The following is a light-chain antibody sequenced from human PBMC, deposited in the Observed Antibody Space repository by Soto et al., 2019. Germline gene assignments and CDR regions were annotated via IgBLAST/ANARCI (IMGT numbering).Light chain of an antibody. J-gene: IGLJ1*01. V-gene: IGLV2-14*01. CDR1: SRDVGGYDY. Sequence: SALTQPASVSGSPVQSITMSCTGTSRDVGGYDYVSWYQQHPGEVPKLIIYEVYPRPPWVSSRFSGSKSGNTASLTISGIPAEDEADYYCSSYTTRSSYVFGTGTKVTVL. CDR3: SSYTTRSSYV. CDR2: EVY.